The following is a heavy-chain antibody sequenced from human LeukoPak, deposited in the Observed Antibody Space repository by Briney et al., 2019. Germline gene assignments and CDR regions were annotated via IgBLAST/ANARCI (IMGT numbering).Heavy chain of an antibody. J-gene: IGHJ4*02. CDR3: AREYGH. CDR2: IYTSGST. D-gene: IGHD3-10*01. V-gene: IGHV4-61*02. Sequence: SETLSLTCSVSGDSITSGNYYWTWIRQPDGKGLEWIGLIYTSGSTKYNPSLKSRITISPDTSKNQFSLQLYSVTAADTAVYYCAREYGHWGQGTLVTVSS. CDR1: GDSITSGNYY.